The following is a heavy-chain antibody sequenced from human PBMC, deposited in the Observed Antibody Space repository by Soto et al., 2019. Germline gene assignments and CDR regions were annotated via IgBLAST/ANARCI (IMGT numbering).Heavy chain of an antibody. CDR3: ARESFMVRGVD. V-gene: IGHV4-34*01. J-gene: IGHJ4*02. D-gene: IGHD3-10*01. CDR1: GGSFSGYY. Sequence: SETLSLTCAVYGGSFSGYYWSWIRQPPGKGLEWIGEINHSGSTNYNPSLKSRVTISVDTSKNQFSLKLSSVTAADTAVYYCARESFMVRGVDWGQGTLVTVSS. CDR2: INHSGST.